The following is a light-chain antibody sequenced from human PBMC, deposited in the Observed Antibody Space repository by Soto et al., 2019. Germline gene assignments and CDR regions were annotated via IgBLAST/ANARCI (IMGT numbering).Light chain of an antibody. Sequence: QSVLTQPPSASGTPGQRVTISCSGSSSNIGSNTVSWYQQLPGTAPKLVIYRNNQRPSGVPARFSGSKSGTSASLAISGLQSEDEADYYCAAWDGSLNGPVFGGGTKLTVL. CDR3: AAWDGSLNGPV. CDR2: RNN. J-gene: IGLJ2*01. CDR1: SSNIGSNT. V-gene: IGLV1-44*01.